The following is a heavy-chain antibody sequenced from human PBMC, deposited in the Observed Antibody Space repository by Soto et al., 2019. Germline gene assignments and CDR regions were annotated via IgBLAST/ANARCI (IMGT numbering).Heavy chain of an antibody. CDR1: GFTFSSSI. CDR2: FSGASGNT. J-gene: IGHJ4*02. CDR3: ARRGHNFFDY. D-gene: IGHD2-15*01. V-gene: IGHV3-23*01. Sequence: EVQLLESGGGLVQPGGSLRLSCAASGFTFSSSIMSWVRQAPGKGLEWVSTFSGASGNTYYADSVKGRFTIARDNSKNTLYFQMNNLRVEDTAVYYCARRGHNFFDYWGQGTLVTVSS.